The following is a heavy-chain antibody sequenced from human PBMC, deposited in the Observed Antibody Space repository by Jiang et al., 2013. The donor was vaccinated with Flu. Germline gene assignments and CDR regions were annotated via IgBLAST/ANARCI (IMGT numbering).Heavy chain of an antibody. CDR1: GDSVSSNSGA. Sequence: SQTLSLTCAISGDSVSSNSGAWNWIRQSPSRGLEWLGRTRYISRWLTEYSVSMQGRITITPDASKNQFSLQLDSATPEDTAIYYCVRDYNWAFDSWGQGTLVTVSS. CDR3: VRDYNWAFDS. D-gene: IGHD1-1*01. J-gene: IGHJ4*02. V-gene: IGHV6-1*01. CDR2: TRYISRWLT.